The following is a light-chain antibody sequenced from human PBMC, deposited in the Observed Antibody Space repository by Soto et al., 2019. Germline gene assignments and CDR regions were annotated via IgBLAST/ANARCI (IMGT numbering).Light chain of an antibody. CDR2: SSS. CDR1: ERISNY. Sequence: DIQLTQSPSSLSASVRDRVTITCRASERISNYLNWYQQKPGTAPKLLIWSSSTLPSGVPSRFSGSGSGTDFTLSISGLQPEDFAVYYCQQSYNTPRTFGQGTKVEVK. J-gene: IGKJ1*01. V-gene: IGKV1-39*01. CDR3: QQSYNTPRT.